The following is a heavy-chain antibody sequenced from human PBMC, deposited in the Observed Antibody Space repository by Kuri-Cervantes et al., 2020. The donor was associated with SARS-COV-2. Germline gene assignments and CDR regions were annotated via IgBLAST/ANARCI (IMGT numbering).Heavy chain of an antibody. V-gene: IGHV1-18*04. CDR2: ISAYNGNT. CDR3: ARDQPRFFMVRGQDAFDI. J-gene: IGHJ3*02. D-gene: IGHD3-10*01. CDR1: GYTFTGYY. Sequence: ASVKVSCKASGYTFTGYYMHWVRQAPGQGLEWMGWISAYNGNTNYAQKLQGRVTMTTDTSTSTAYMELRSLRSDDTAVYHCARDQPRFFMVRGQDAFDIWGQGTMVTVSS.